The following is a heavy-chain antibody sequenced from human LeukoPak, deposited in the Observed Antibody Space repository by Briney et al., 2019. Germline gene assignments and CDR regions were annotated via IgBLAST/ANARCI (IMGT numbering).Heavy chain of an antibody. D-gene: IGHD3-3*01. CDR2: IYSGGST. J-gene: IGHJ6*02. Sequence: GGSLRLSCAASGFTVSSNYMSWVRQAPGKRLEWVSVIYSGGSTYYADSVKGRFTISRDNSKNTLYLQMNSLRAEDTAVYYCARAQRYYDFWSGYWDYYYYGMDVWGQGTTVTVSS. V-gene: IGHV3-53*01. CDR3: ARAQRYYDFWSGYWDYYYYGMDV. CDR1: GFTVSSNY.